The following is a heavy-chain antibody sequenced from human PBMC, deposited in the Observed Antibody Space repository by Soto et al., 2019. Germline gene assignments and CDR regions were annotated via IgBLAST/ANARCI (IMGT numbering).Heavy chain of an antibody. V-gene: IGHV4-59*01. CDR2: IYYTGTT. CDR3: ARAIDFDY. Sequence: SETLSLTCTVSGGSIRSYYLSWIRQSPGKGLEWIGYIYYTGTTNYNPSLKSRVTISVDTSKNQVSLKLNSVTAADTAIYYCARAIDFDYWGQGALVTVYS. CDR1: GGSIRSYY. J-gene: IGHJ4*02.